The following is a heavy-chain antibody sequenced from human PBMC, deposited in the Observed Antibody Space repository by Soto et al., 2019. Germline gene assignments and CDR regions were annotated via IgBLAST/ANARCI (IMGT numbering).Heavy chain of an antibody. CDR1: GDSISSVDYF. CDR3: ARGRYCLPGRCLPNWFAS. D-gene: IGHD2-15*01. J-gene: IGHJ5*01. V-gene: IGHV4-30-4*01. Sequence: SETLSLTRSVSGDSISSVDYFWAWIRQPPGQALEYIGYIYKSATTYYNPSFESRVAISLDTSKSQFSLNVTSVTAADTAVYFCARGRYCLPGRCLPNWFASCGQGTRVTVSS. CDR2: IYKSATT.